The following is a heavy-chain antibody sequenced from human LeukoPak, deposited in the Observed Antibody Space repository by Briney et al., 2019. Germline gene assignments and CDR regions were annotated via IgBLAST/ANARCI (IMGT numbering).Heavy chain of an antibody. CDR3: ARRMHSGYVDY. J-gene: IGHJ4*02. D-gene: IGHD1-26*01. V-gene: IGHV3-21*01. Sequence: GGSPRLSCAASGFTFSSYSMNWVRQAPGKGVEWVSSISSSSSYIYYADSVKGRFTISRDNAKNSLYLQMNSLRAEDTAVYYCARRMHSGYVDYWGQGTLVTVSS. CDR2: ISSSSSYI. CDR1: GFTFSSYS.